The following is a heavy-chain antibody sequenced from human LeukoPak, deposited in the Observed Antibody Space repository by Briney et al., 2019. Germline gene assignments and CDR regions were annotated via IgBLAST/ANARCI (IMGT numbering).Heavy chain of an antibody. J-gene: IGHJ5*02. CDR3: AKAAPPYYYDSSGYLDP. CDR2: IYGGGST. CDR1: GFNVTNNY. D-gene: IGHD3-22*01. V-gene: IGHV3-66*01. Sequence: GGSLRLSCAASGFNVTNNYMSWVRQAPGKGLEWVSVIYGGGSTYYPDSVKGRFTISRDNSKNTLYLQMNSLRAEDTAVYYCAKAAPPYYYDSSGYLDPWGQGTLVTVSS.